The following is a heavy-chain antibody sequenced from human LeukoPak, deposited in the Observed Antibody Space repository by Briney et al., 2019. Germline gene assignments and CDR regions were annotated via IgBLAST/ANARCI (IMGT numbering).Heavy chain of an antibody. J-gene: IGHJ4*01. D-gene: IGHD2-2*01. CDR3: AREGYSDIVVVPASTY. CDR2: ISSSSSYI. Sequence: GSLRLSCAASGFTFSSYSMNWVRQAPGKGLEWVSSISSSSSYIYYADSVKGRFTISRDNAKNSLYLQMNSLRAEDTAVYYCAREGYSDIVVVPASTYXGXGXLVTVSS. CDR1: GFTFSSYS. V-gene: IGHV3-21*01.